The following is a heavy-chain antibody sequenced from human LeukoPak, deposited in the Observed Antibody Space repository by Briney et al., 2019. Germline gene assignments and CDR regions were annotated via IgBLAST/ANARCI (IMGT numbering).Heavy chain of an antibody. CDR1: GFTFDDYG. CDR3: ARDFLGAGTTKFFDY. CDR2: INWNGGST. Sequence: GGSLRLSCAASGFTFDDYGMSWVRQAPGKGLEWVSGINWNGGSTGYADSVKGRFTISRDNAKNSLYLQMNSLRAEDTAVYYCARDFLGAGTTKFFDYWGQGTLVTVSS. V-gene: IGHV3-20*04. J-gene: IGHJ4*02. D-gene: IGHD1-1*01.